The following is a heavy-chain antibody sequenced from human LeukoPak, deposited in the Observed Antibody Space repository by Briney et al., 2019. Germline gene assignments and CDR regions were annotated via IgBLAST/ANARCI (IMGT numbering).Heavy chain of an antibody. CDR2: INPSGGST. CDR3: ARAGDPLYDFWSSYYRYNWFDP. J-gene: IGHJ5*02. CDR1: GYTFTSYY. V-gene: IGHV1-46*01. Sequence: GASVKVSCKASGYTFTSYYMHWVRQAPGQGLEWMGIINPSGGSTSYAQKFQGRVTMTRDTSTSTVYMELSSLRSEDTAVYYCARAGDPLYDFWSSYYRYNWFDPWGQGTLVTVSS. D-gene: IGHD3-3*01.